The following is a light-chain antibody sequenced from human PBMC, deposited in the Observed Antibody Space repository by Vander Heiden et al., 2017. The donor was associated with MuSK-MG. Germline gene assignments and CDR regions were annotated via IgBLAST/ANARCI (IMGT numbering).Light chain of an antibody. Sequence: QPVVTQEPSLTVSPGWTVTLTCGSSTGAVTTGHYPYWCQQKPGQAPRTLIFDTNNKHSWTPARFSGSLLGGKAALTLSGAQSEDDAEYYCLLSYSGAREVIFGGGTKLTVL. CDR3: LLSYSGAREVI. V-gene: IGLV7-46*01. CDR2: DTN. J-gene: IGLJ2*01. CDR1: TGAVTTGHY.